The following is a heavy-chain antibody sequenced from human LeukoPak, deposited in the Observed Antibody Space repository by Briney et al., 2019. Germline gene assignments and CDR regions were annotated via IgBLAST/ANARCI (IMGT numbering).Heavy chain of an antibody. CDR1: GGSISSSSYY. V-gene: IGHV4-39*01. J-gene: IGHJ6*02. CDR3: ASTTVTHFPEDGMDV. CDR2: IYYSGST. D-gene: IGHD4-11*01. Sequence: PSETLSLTCTVSGGSISSSSYYWGWIRQPPGKGLEWIGSIYYSGSTYYNPSLKSRVTISVDTSKNQFSLKLSSVTAADTAVYYCASTTVTHFPEDGMDVWGQGTTVTVSS.